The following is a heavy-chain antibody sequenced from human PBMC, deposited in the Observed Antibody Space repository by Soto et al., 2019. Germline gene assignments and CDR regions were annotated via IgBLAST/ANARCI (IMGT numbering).Heavy chain of an antibody. Sequence: GGSLRLSCEASGLSVSDNYMSWVRQAPGKGLEWVSVIYSGDATYYADSVKGRFTVSSDFSQNTVYLQMNSLRAEDTAMYYCARELSGYSIDFWGQGAQVTVS. J-gene: IGHJ4*02. CDR3: ARELSGYSIDF. D-gene: IGHD3-22*01. V-gene: IGHV3-66*01. CDR1: GLSVSDNY. CDR2: IYSGDAT.